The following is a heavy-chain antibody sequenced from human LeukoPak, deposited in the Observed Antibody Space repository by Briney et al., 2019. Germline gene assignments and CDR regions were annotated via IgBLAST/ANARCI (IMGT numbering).Heavy chain of an antibody. CDR1: GYTFTSYY. Sequence: APVKVSCKASGYTFTSYYMHWVRQAPGQGLEWMGIINPSGGSTSYAQKFQGRATMTRDMSTSTVYMELSSLRSEDTAVYYCARGSSLDSSSDYWGQGTLVTVSS. J-gene: IGHJ4*02. D-gene: IGHD6-6*01. CDR3: ARGSSLDSSSDY. CDR2: INPSGGST. V-gene: IGHV1-46*01.